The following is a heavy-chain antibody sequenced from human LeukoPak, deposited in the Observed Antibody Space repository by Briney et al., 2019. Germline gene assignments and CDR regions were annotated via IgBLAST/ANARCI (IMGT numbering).Heavy chain of an antibody. CDR3: TKYHDSTGLYQDRDY. D-gene: IGHD6-19*01. Sequence: PGGSLRLSCAASGFTFSRYAMNWVRQAPGKGLEWVSTISTSGNTHYADSVKGRFTISRDNSKNTLYLQMNSLRDEDTAIYYCTKYHDSTGLYQDRDYWGQGTLVTISS. J-gene: IGHJ4*02. CDR2: ISTSGNT. CDR1: GFTFSRYA. V-gene: IGHV3-23*01.